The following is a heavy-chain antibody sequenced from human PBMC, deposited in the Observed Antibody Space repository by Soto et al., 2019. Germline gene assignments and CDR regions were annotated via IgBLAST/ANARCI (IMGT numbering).Heavy chain of an antibody. CDR1: GGTFSSYA. CDR3: ARNSYDILTGYYYYGMDV. J-gene: IGHJ6*02. D-gene: IGHD3-9*01. Sequence: SVKVSCKASGGTFSSYAISWVRQAPGQGLEWMGGIIPISDTTNYAQKFQGRVTITADESTSTAYMELSSLRSEDTAVYYCARNSYDILTGYYYYGMDVWGQGTTVTVSS. V-gene: IGHV1-69*13. CDR2: IIPISDTT.